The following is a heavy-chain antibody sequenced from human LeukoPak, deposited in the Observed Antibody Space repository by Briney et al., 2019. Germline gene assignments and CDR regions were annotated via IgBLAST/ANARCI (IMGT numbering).Heavy chain of an antibody. Sequence: ASVTVSCKSLGYTFTDHYFRWLRQASGQGIEWMGWIHPGRGDTNIAQKFQGRVSLTRDMSIRTAYMELSRLTSDDTAVYYCARDHNWGPDYWGQGTLVSVSS. CDR1: GYTFTDHY. CDR2: IHPGRGDT. V-gene: IGHV1-2*02. CDR3: ARDHNWGPDY. J-gene: IGHJ4*02. D-gene: IGHD7-27*01.